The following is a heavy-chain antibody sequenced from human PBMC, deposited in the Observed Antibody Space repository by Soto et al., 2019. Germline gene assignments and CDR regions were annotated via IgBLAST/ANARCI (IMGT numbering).Heavy chain of an antibody. CDR1: IYIFTNYY. CDR3: ARGAVSGYTNFHYKDV. V-gene: IGHV1-18*01. D-gene: IGHD3-9*01. CDR2: INPDNDNT. J-gene: IGHJ6*03. Sequence: QVELTQSGPEVKKPGASVKVSCKASIYIFTNYYIVWVRQAPGQGLEWVGWINPDNDNTNLAQRFQGRVTLTTDRSTTTAYMEVRGLRSDDSGIYYCARGAVSGYTNFHYKDVWGKGTTVNVSS.